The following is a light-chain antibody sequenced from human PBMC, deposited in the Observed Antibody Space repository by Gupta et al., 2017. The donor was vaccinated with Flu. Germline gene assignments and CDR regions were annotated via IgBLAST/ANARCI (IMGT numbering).Light chain of an antibody. CDR1: TGAVTTAHF. Sequence: TVTLTCASSTGAVTTAHFPNCYQQKPGQPPRTLIYSTTNKLSWTPARFSGSPLGGRAALTVSGVQPEDEADYYCLLYYCGPHVLLGGGTKLTVL. J-gene: IGLJ2*01. CDR3: LLYYCGPHVL. V-gene: IGLV7-43*01. CDR2: STT.